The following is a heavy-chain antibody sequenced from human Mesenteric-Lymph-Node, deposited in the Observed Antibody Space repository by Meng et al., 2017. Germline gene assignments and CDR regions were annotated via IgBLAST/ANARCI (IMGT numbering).Heavy chain of an antibody. D-gene: IGHD6-13*01. V-gene: IGHV4-39*07. J-gene: IGHJ4*02. CDR1: GGSISDTSYY. CDR3: ARDSAIAAAATGVDY. Sequence: SETLSLTCTVSGGSISDTSYYWGWIRQPPGKGLEWIGSIFYNGNIFYNPSLKGRVTISGDTSKNQLSLRLDSVTAADTAVYYCARDSAIAAAATGVDYWGQGTLVTVSS. CDR2: IFYNGNI.